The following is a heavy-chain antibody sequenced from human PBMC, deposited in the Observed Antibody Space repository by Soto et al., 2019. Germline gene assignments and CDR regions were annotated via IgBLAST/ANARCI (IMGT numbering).Heavy chain of an antibody. CDR2: IRSSSSTI. D-gene: IGHD2-8*01. CDR3: ATAGRMVYAPFDY. J-gene: IGHJ4*02. V-gene: IGHV3-48*01. Sequence: EVQLVESGGGLVQPGGSLRLSCAASGFTFSSYSMNWVRQAPGKGLEWVAYIRSSSSTIYYADSVKGRFTISRDNAKNSLYLQMNSLRAEDTAVYYGATAGRMVYAPFDYWGQGTLVTVSS. CDR1: GFTFSSYS.